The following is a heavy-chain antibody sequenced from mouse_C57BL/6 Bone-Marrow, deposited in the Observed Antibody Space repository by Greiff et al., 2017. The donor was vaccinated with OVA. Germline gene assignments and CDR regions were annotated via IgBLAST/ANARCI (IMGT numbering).Heavy chain of an antibody. V-gene: IGHV1-69*01. Sequence: QVQLQQPGAELVMPGASVKLSCKASGYTFTSYWMHWVKQRPGQGLEWIGEIDPSDSSTNYNQKFKGKSTLTVDKSSSTAYRQLSSLTSEDSAVYYCAREEIYYDYDCAMDYWGQGTSVTVAS. D-gene: IGHD2-4*01. J-gene: IGHJ4*01. CDR3: AREEIYYDYDCAMDY. CDR2: IDPSDSST. CDR1: GYTFTSYW.